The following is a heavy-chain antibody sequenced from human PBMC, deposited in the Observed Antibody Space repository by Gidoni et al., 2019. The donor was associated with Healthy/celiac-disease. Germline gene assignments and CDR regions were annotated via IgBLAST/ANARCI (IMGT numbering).Heavy chain of an antibody. Sequence: QVQLQQWGAGLLKPSETLSLTCAVYGGSFRRYYWSWIRPPPGQGLEWIGEINHSGSTNFNPSLKIRVTISVDTSKNQFSLKLSSVTAADTAVYYCARGRYELKVRYYGSGSYLDYWGQGTLVTVSS. V-gene: IGHV4-34*01. CDR1: GGSFRRYY. CDR2: INHSGST. D-gene: IGHD3-10*01. CDR3: ARGRYELKVRYYGSGSYLDY. J-gene: IGHJ4*02.